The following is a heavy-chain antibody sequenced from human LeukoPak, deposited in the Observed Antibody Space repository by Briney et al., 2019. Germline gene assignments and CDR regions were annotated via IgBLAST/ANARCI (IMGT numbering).Heavy chain of an antibody. V-gene: IGHV1-2*02. D-gene: IGHD2-2*01. CDR1: GYTFSDYY. CDR2: INPKSGGA. CDR3: ARGVGTSWFDP. Sequence: ASVKVSCKAYGYTFSDYYMHWVRQAPGQGLEWMGWINPKSGGANFAEKFQGRVTMTRDTSIRTVYMELSRVTYDDTAVYYCARGVGTSWFDPWGRGTLVTVSS. J-gene: IGHJ5*02.